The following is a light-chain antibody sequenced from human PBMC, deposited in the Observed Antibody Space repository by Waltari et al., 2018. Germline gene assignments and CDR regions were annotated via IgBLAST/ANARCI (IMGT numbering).Light chain of an antibody. CDR2: DAS. CDR3: QERSNWPGGS. Sequence: VLTQSPANLSLSPGESATLSCRASQSVYTYLAWYQQTPGQAPRLLIYDASNRATGIPARFVGSGSGTDFTLTISSLEPEDFAVYYCQERSNWPGGSFGGGTKVEIK. CDR1: QSVYTY. J-gene: IGKJ4*01. V-gene: IGKV3-11*01.